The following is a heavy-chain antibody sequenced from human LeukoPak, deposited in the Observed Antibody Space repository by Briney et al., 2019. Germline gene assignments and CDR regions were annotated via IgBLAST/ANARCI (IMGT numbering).Heavy chain of an antibody. D-gene: IGHD6-19*01. CDR1: GFTLSPYW. J-gene: IGHJ4*02. V-gene: IGHV3-74*01. CDR2: INDDGSST. Sequence: VGSLRLSCAASGFTLSPYWMLWVRQAPGTGLVWVSRINDDGSSTTYAESLNCRFTISSDNAITTLYLQMTSLTAEDTAVYYCVRDSGSGVDYWGQGTLVTVSS. CDR3: VRDSGSGVDY.